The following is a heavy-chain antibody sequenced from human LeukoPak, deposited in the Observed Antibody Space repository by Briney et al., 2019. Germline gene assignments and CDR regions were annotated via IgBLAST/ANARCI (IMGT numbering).Heavy chain of an antibody. CDR3: AREWSLGYCSSTSCYFGEDNWFDP. Sequence: GGSLRLSCAASGFTFSSYSMNWVRQAPGKGLEWVSYISSSSSTIYYADSVKGRFTISRDNAKNSLYLQMNSLRDEDTAVYYCAREWSLGYCSSTSCYFGEDNWFDPWGQGTLVTVSS. CDR2: ISSSSSTI. J-gene: IGHJ5*02. CDR1: GFTFSSYS. D-gene: IGHD2-2*01. V-gene: IGHV3-48*02.